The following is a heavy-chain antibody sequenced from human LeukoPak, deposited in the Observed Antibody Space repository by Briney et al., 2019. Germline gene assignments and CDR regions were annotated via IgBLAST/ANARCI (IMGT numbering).Heavy chain of an antibody. V-gene: IGHV1-2*06. J-gene: IGHJ4*02. Sequence: ASVKVSCKASGYTFTGYYVHWVRQAPGQGLEWMGRINPNSGDTNYAQKFQGRVTMTRDTSISTAYMERSRLRSDDTAVYYCARDYCGGDCYPDYWGQGTLVTVSS. CDR1: GYTFTGYY. D-gene: IGHD2-21*02. CDR3: ARDYCGGDCYPDY. CDR2: INPNSGDT.